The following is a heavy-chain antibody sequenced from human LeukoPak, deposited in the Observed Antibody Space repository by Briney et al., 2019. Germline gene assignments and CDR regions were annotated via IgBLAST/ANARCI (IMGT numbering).Heavy chain of an antibody. CDR1: GGSISSYY. Sequence: SETLSLTCTVSGGSISSYYWSWIRQPPGKGLEWIGYIYYSGSTNYNPSLKSRVTISVDTSKNQFSLKLSSVTAADTAVYYCARDATRYYDSSGYYGDAFDIWGQGTMVTVSS. CDR2: IYYSGST. CDR3: ARDATRYYDSSGYYGDAFDI. D-gene: IGHD3-22*01. V-gene: IGHV4-59*01. J-gene: IGHJ3*02.